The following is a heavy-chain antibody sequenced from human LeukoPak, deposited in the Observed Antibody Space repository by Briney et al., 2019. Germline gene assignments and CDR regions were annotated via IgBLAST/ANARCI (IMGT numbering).Heavy chain of an antibody. CDR1: GFTFSSNA. V-gene: IGHV3-23*01. CDR3: AKDWVTRGILSVVYGIDG. D-gene: IGHD2-21*01. CDR2: ISGGGGST. J-gene: IGHJ6*02. Sequence: GGSLRLSCAASGFTFSSNAMSWVRQAPGKGLEWVSAISGGGGSTYSADSVKGRFTISRDKSKNTLYLQMNSLRAEDTAVYYCAKDWVTRGILSVVYGIDGGGQRTTVTASS.